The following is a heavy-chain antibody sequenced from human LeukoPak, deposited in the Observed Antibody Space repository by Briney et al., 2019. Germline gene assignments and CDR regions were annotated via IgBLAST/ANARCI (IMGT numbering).Heavy chain of an antibody. CDR1: GGSISSYY. CDR2: INHSGST. V-gene: IGHV4-34*01. J-gene: IGHJ3*02. Sequence: SETLSLTCTVSGGSISSYYWSWIRQPPGKGLEWIGEINHSGSTNYNPSLKSRVTISVDTSKNQFSLKLSSVTAADTAVYYCAKERAGANDIWGQGTMVTVSS. D-gene: IGHD4/OR15-4a*01. CDR3: AKERAGANDI.